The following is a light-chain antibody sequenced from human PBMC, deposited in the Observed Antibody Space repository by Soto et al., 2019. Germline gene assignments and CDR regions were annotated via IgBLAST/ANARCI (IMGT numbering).Light chain of an antibody. CDR2: GAS. Sequence: SPDSLSLSPGGRATLSCRASQSVTTRLAWYQQKPGQPPRLLISGASVRASGVPVRISGSGSGTDFTLTISSLEPEDFALYYCHQYAGSQITFGLGTRLEIK. CDR3: HQYAGSQIT. V-gene: IGKV3-20*01. J-gene: IGKJ5*01. CDR1: QSVTTR.